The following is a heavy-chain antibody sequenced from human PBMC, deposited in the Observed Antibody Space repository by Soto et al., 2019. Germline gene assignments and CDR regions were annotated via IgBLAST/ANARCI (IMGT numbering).Heavy chain of an antibody. CDR1: GGSIISSNW. J-gene: IGHJ6*02. Sequence: SETLSLTCAVSGGSIISSNWWSFVRQPPGKGLEWIGEIYHSGSTNYNPSLKSRVTISVDKSKNQFSLKLSSVTAADTAVYYCASVAVAGQYYYYYYGMDVWGQGTTVTVSS. CDR2: IYHSGST. CDR3: ASVAVAGQYYYYYYGMDV. D-gene: IGHD6-19*01. V-gene: IGHV4-4*02.